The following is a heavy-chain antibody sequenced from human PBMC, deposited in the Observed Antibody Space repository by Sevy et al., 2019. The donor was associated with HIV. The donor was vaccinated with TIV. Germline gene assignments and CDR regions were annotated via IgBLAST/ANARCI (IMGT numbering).Heavy chain of an antibody. CDR3: ARDLRSDY. V-gene: IGHV3-30-3*01. J-gene: IGHJ4*02. CDR2: ISYDGSNK. CDR1: GFTFSSYA. Sequence: GGSLRLSCAASGFTFSSYAMHWVRQAPGKGLEWVAVISYDGSNKYYADSVKGRFTISRDNSKNTLYLQMNSLRAEDTAVYYCARDLRSDYWGQGTMVTVSS.